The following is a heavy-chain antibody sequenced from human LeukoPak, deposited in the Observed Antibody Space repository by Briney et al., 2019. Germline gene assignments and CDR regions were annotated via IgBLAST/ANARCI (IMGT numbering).Heavy chain of an antibody. J-gene: IGHJ6*02. D-gene: IGHD2-15*01. V-gene: IGHV3-30-3*01. Sequence: PGGSLRLSCAVSGFAFSSLAMHWVRQAPGKGLEWVAFISYDGNNQYYADSVKGRFTISRDNSKNTLYLQMNSLRAEDTAVYYCARDRTYCSGGNCYSLYYYLSGMDVWGQGTTVTVSS. CDR2: ISYDGNNQ. CDR3: ARDRTYCSGGNCYSLYYYLSGMDV. CDR1: GFAFSSLA.